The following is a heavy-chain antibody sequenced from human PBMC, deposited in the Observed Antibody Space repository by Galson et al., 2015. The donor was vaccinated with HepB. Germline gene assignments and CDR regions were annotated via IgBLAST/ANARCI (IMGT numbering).Heavy chain of an antibody. CDR3: VREYYDGDDYYYYGMDV. D-gene: IGHD3-22*01. J-gene: IGHJ6*02. CDR1: GFTFSNYW. V-gene: IGHV3-74*01. CDR2: INMDGRTT. Sequence: LRLSCAASGFTFSNYWMHWVRQAAGKGLVWVSRINMDGRTTTYADAVKGRFTISRDSANLYLQMDSLRAEDTAVYFCVREYYDGDDYYYYGMDVGGQGTTVTVPS.